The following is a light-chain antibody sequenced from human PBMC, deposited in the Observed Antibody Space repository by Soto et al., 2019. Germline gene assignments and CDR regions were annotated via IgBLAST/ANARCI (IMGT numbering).Light chain of an antibody. CDR2: EVN. V-gene: IGLV2-8*01. Sequence: QSALTQPPSASGSPGQSVTISCTGTSSDVGGYNYVSWYQQHPGKAPKLMIYEVNKRPSGLPGRFSGSRSGNTASLTVSGLQADDEADYYCSSYAGSNNPYVFGTGTKLTVL. CDR3: SSYAGSNNPYV. J-gene: IGLJ1*01. CDR1: SSDVGGYNY.